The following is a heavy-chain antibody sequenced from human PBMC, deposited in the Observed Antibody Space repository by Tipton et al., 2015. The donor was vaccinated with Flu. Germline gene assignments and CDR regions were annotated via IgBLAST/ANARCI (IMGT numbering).Heavy chain of an antibody. Sequence: SLRLSCAASGFTFSTFWMSWVRQAPGEGLEWVANINQDGSEKYYVDSVKGRFTISRDKAKNSLYLQMNSLRAEDTAVYYCAREEGHYYDTSGFFGYWGQGTLVTVSS. D-gene: IGHD3-22*01. J-gene: IGHJ4*02. CDR1: GFTFSTFW. V-gene: IGHV3-7*01. CDR3: AREEGHYYDTSGFFGY. CDR2: INQDGSEK.